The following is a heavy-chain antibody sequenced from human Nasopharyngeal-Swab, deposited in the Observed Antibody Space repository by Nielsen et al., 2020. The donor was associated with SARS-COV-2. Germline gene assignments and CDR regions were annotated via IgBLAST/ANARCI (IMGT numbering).Heavy chain of an antibody. CDR2: ISHSGST. D-gene: IGHD5/OR15-5a*01. CDR3: ARITPSTHNLDY. J-gene: IGHJ4*02. Sequence: SETLSLTCAVYGESFSGHYWTWIHQPPGKGLEWIGEISHSGSTTYNSSLKSRLAMSVDTSKNQFSLKLNSVTAADTAVYYCARITPSTHNLDYWGQGILVTVSS. CDR1: GESFSGHY. V-gene: IGHV4-34*01.